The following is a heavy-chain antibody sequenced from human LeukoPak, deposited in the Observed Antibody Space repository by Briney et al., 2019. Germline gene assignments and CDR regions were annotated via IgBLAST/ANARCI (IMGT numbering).Heavy chain of an antibody. CDR2: INHSGST. J-gene: IGHJ4*02. CDR3: ARRTAAMGKYYFDY. V-gene: IGHV4-34*01. Sequence: SETLSLTCAVYGGSFSGYYWSWIRQPPGKGLEWMGEINHSGSTTYNPTLKSRVTISVDTSKNQFSLKLSSVTAADTAVYYCARRTAAMGKYYFDYWGQGTLVTVSS. CDR1: GGSFSGYY. D-gene: IGHD5-18*01.